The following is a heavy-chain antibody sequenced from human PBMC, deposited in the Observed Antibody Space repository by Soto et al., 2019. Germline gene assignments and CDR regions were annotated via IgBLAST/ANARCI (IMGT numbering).Heavy chain of an antibody. CDR3: ARDPGSGSYYGWFDP. D-gene: IGHD3-10*01. Sequence: SATLSLTCTVSGISISRYYCNWIRQPPGKGLEWIGYIHYSGSTNYTPSLKSRVTISVDTSKNQFSLKLSSVTAADTAVYYCARDPGSGSYYGWFDPWGQGTLVTVS. J-gene: IGHJ5*02. CDR2: IHYSGST. CDR1: GISISRYY. V-gene: IGHV4-59*01.